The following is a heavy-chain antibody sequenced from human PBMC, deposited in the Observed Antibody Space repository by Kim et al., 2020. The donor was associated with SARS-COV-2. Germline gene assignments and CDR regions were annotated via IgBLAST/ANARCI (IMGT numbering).Heavy chain of an antibody. D-gene: IGHD2-21*02. CDR1: GFTLSSYW. CDR3: VRGRGHFGTFFEY. V-gene: IGHV3-74*01. CDR2: INADGSTT. J-gene: IGHJ4*02. Sequence: GGSLRLSCVASGFTLSSYWMKWVRQAPGKGLVWVSRINADGSTTSYVGSVRGRFTISRDNAENTLYLQMNSLRAEDTAVYYCVRGRGHFGTFFEYCGQGALATASS.